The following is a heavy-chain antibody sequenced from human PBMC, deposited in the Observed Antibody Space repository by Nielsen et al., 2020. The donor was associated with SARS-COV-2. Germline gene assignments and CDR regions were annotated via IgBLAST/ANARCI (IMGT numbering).Heavy chain of an antibody. J-gene: IGHJ6*02. D-gene: IGHD5-18*01. CDR2: IYSGGST. CDR1: GFTVSSNY. CDR3: ARDHTDTAMVTGVGYYYYGMDV. Sequence: GESLKISCAASGFTVSSNYMSWVRQAPGKGLEWVSVIYSGGSTYYADSVKGRFTISRDNSKNTLYLQMNSLRAEDTAVYYCARDHTDTAMVTGVGYYYYGMDVWGQGTTVTVSS. V-gene: IGHV3-66*01.